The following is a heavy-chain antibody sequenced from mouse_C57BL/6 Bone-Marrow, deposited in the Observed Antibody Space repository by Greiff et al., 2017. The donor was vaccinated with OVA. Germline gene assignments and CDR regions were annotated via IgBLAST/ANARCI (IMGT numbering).Heavy chain of an antibody. D-gene: IGHD3-2*02. Sequence: QVQLQQSGAELVRPGASVTLSCKASGYTFTDYEMHWVKQTPVHGLEWIGAIDPETGGTAYNQKFKGKAILTADKSSSTAYMELRSLTSEDSAVYYCTDSSGYDFDYWGQGTTLTVSS. J-gene: IGHJ2*01. CDR1: GYTFTDYE. V-gene: IGHV1-15*01. CDR2: IDPETGGT. CDR3: TDSSGYDFDY.